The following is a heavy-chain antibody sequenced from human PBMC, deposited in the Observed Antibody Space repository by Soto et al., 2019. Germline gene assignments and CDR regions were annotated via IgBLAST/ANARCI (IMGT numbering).Heavy chain of an antibody. V-gene: IGHV4-61*01. CDR1: GGSVSSGIYY. Sequence: PSETLSLTCTVSGGSVSSGIYYWSWIRQPPGKGLEWIGYISYSGSTNYNPSLKSRVTISEVTSKNQFSLKLSSVTAADTAVYYCARGGSPHSDYYYGMDVWGQGTTVTV. CDR2: ISYSGST. CDR3: ARGGSPHSDYYYGMDV. D-gene: IGHD5-18*01. J-gene: IGHJ6*02.